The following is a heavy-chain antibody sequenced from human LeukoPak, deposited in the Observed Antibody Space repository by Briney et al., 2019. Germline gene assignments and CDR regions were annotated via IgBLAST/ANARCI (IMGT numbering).Heavy chain of an antibody. D-gene: IGHD2-2*01. CDR1: GFTVSSNY. CDR2: IYDIGST. Sequence: PGGSLRLSCAASGFTVSSNYMSWVRQAPGTGLEWVSIIYDIGSTYYADSVKGRFTISRDNSQNTLYLQLNSLRAEDTAVYYCAKDPLRYQLLPDAFDIWGQGTMVTVSS. J-gene: IGHJ3*02. V-gene: IGHV3-53*01. CDR3: AKDPLRYQLLPDAFDI.